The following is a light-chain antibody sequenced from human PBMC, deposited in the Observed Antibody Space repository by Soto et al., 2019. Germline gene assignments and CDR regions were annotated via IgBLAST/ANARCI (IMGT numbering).Light chain of an antibody. V-gene: IGKV1-5*03. CDR1: QGVSRW. CDR2: KAS. J-gene: IGKJ1*01. CDR3: EQYHTYRT. Sequence: DIQMTQSPSTLSASVGDRVTITCRASQGVSRWLAWYQQKPGKAPKLLIYKASSLESGVPPRFSGSGSERDFTLTITSLQPDDLATYYGEQYHTYRTVGQGTKVEI.